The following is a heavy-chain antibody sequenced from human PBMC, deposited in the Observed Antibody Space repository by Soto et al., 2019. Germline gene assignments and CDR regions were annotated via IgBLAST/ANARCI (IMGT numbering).Heavy chain of an antibody. CDR1: GYTFTSYG. CDR2: INPSGGST. V-gene: IGHV1-46*01. Sequence: GASVKVSCKASGYTFTSYGISWVRQAPGQGLEWMGIINPSGGSTSYAQKFQGRVTMTRDTSTSTVYMELSSLRSEDTAVYYCARSRERITIFGVVIPRAHYYGMDVWGQGTTVTVS. D-gene: IGHD3-3*01. J-gene: IGHJ6*02. CDR3: ARSRERITIFGVVIPRAHYYGMDV.